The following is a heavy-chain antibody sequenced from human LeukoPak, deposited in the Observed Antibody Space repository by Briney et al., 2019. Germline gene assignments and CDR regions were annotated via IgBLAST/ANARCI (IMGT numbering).Heavy chain of an antibody. CDR2: ISGSCGSA. V-gene: IGHV3-23*01. CDR1: GFIFSSYA. CDR3: ARPSVIVVATNPCY. D-gene: IGHD3-22*01. J-gene: IGHJ4*02. Sequence: GGPLRLSCAAGGFIFSSYARRWRRQAGGKGVGGVSAISGSCGSAYSADSVKGRFTISRDNSTTTLYLQMHSLRAENTAVSYCARPSVIVVATNPCYWGQGPLAPVSS.